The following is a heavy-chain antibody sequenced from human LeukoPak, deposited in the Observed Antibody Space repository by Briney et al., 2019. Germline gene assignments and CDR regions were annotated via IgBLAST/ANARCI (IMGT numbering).Heavy chain of an antibody. J-gene: IGHJ6*04. CDR3: AELGITMIGGV. CDR2: ISSSGSTI. D-gene: IGHD3-10*02. CDR1: GFIFSTYY. V-gene: IGHV3-48*03. Sequence: GGSLRLSCAASGFIFSTYYMNWVRQAPGKGLEWVSYISSSGSTIYYADSVKGRFTISRDNAKNSLYLQMNSLRAEDTAVYYCAELGITMIGGVWGKGTTVTISS.